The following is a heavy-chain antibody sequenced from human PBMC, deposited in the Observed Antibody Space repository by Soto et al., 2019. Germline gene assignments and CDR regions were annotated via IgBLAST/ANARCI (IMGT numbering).Heavy chain of an antibody. V-gene: IGHV1-69*19. J-gene: IGHJ4*02. CDR2: ISPMFGAA. CDR1: GGTFNTYA. Sequence: QVQLVQSGAEMKKPGSSVKVSCQSSGGTFNTYAMNWVRQAPGQGPEWMGDISPMFGAANSAPKFQGRVTITADESTGTSYMPLSSLTSEDTALYFCAREVQVHTPAFVYWGQGTLVTVSS. CDR3: AREVQVHTPAFVY. D-gene: IGHD3-10*01.